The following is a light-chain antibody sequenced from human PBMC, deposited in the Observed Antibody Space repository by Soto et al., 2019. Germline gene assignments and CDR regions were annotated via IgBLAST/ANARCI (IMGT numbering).Light chain of an antibody. CDR1: QGIYTY. Sequence: DIQLTQSPSFLSASVGDRVTITCRASQGIYTYLAWYQQKPGKAPELLIYDASTLQSGVPSRFSGSGSGTEFTLTISSLQPEDFATDYCQHLNCYPWTFGQGTKVEIK. V-gene: IGKV1-9*01. CDR3: QHLNCYPWT. J-gene: IGKJ1*01. CDR2: DAS.